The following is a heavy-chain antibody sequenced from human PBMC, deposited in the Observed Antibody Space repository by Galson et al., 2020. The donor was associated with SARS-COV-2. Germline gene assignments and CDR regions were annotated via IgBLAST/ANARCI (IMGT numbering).Heavy chain of an antibody. CDR1: GFTFSSYA. D-gene: IGHD6-19*01. Sequence: TGGSLRLSCAASGFTFSSYAMTWVRQAPGKGLEWVSAISGSGGSTYYADSVKGRFTVSRDHFKNTLYLQLNSLRAEDTAVYYCAKDRFGSGWDYYDGMDVWGQGTTVTVSS. CDR3: AKDRFGSGWDYYDGMDV. CDR2: ISGSGGST. V-gene: IGHV3-23*01. J-gene: IGHJ6*02.